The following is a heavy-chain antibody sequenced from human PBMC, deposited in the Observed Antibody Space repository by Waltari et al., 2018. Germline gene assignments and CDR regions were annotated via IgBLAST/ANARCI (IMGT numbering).Heavy chain of an antibody. CDR3: ARGDSGYSYANNWFDP. J-gene: IGHJ5*02. CDR2: ISPILVIG. Sequence: QVQLVQSGAEVKKPGSSVKVSCKASGGTFSSYTTSWVRQAPGQGLEWMGRISPILVIGNEAQKFQGRVTITADKSTSTAYMELSSLRSEDTAVYYCARGDSGYSYANNWFDPWGQGTLVTVSS. V-gene: IGHV1-69*02. CDR1: GGTFSSYT. D-gene: IGHD5-18*01.